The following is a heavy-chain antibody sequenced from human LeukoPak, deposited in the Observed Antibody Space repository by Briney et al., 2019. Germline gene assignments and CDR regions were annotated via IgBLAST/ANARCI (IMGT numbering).Heavy chain of an antibody. CDR1: GGSFSGYY. Sequence: PSETLSLTCAVYGGSFSGYYWSWIRQPPGKGLEWIEEINHSGSTNYNPSLKSRVTISVDTSKNQFSLKLSSVTAADTAVYYCARAYFDWSRRYNWFDPWGQGTLVTVSS. J-gene: IGHJ5*02. CDR2: INHSGST. CDR3: ARAYFDWSRRYNWFDP. D-gene: IGHD3-9*01. V-gene: IGHV4-34*01.